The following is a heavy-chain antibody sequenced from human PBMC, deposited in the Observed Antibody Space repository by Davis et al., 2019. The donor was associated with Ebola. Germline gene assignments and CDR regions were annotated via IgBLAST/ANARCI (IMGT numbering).Heavy chain of an antibody. J-gene: IGHJ4*02. D-gene: IGHD1-26*01. CDR2: ISGSGFST. CDR3: AKGQVGASLDY. CDR1: GFTFSSYA. Sequence: GESLKISCAASGFTFSSYAMSWVRQAPGKGLEWVSAISGSGFSTNYADSEKGRFIISRDNSKNTLYLQMNSLRAEDTAVYYCAKGQVGASLDYWGQGTLVTVSS. V-gene: IGHV3-23*01.